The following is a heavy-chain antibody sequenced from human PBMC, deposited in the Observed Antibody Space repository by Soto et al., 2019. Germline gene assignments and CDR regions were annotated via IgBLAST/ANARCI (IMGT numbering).Heavy chain of an antibody. CDR3: RRDFDY. D-gene: IGHD6-6*01. CDR1: GASISNYY. Sequence: SETLSLTCTVSGASISNYYWSWIRQPAGKGLEWIGRVSTSGSTNYNPSLKSRVTMSVDTSKNQFSLMLNSVTAADTAVYYCRRDFDYWGQGTLVTVSS. CDR2: VSTSGST. J-gene: IGHJ4*02. V-gene: IGHV4-4*07.